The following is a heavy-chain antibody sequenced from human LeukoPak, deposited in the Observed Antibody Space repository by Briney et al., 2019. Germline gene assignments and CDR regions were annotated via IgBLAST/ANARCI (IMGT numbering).Heavy chain of an antibody. CDR3: ARAGFCSSTTCPPGWFDP. J-gene: IGHJ5*02. CDR2: IKNGGSP. V-gene: IGHV4-39*07. Sequence: SETLSLTCTVSGGSISSSSSFWGWIRQPPGKGLEWIGHIKNGGSPNYNPPLKSRVTISVDTSKNQFSLKLSSVTAADTAVYYCARAGFCSSTTCPPGWFDPWGQGTLVTVSS. CDR1: GGSISSSSSF. D-gene: IGHD2-2*01.